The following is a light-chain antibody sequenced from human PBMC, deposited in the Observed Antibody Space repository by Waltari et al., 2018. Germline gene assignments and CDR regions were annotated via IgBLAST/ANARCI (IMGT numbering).Light chain of an antibody. CDR1: QDISNW. CDR3: QQASGLPWT. J-gene: IGKJ1*01. Sequence: DIQMTQSPSSVSASVGDRVTITCRASQDISNWLAVYQQKSGKAPKLLIHTVSTLQIGVPPRFSGSGSGTDFTLTISSLQPEDFATYFCQQASGLPWTFGQGTKVEIK. V-gene: IGKV1-12*01. CDR2: TVS.